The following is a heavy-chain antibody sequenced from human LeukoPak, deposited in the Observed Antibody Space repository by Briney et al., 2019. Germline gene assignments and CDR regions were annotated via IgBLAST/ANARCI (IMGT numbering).Heavy chain of an antibody. CDR1: GFIFNNYA. V-gene: IGHV3-9*01. J-gene: IGHJ4*02. CDR2: ISWNSGSI. Sequence: GGSLRLSCAGSGFIFNNYAMHWVRQPPGKGLEWVSGISWNSGSIDYADSVKGRFTISRDNAKNSLYLQMNSLRAEDTAVYYCAKRVVVTATKYFDYWGQGALVTVSS. D-gene: IGHD2-21*02. CDR3: AKRVVVTATKYFDY.